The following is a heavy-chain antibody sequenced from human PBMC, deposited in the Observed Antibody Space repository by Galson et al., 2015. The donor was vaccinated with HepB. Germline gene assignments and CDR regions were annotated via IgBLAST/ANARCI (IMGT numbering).Heavy chain of an antibody. J-gene: IGHJ5*02. CDR2: ISSSSSNI. Sequence: SLRLSCAGFGITFPGHYMSWIRQAPGKGLEFVSYISSSSSNIYYADSVRGRVTISRDNAKNSLYLQMNNLRAGDTAIYYCARGGGGAGSWYNWFDPWGQGTLVTVSS. CDR1: GITFPGHY. V-gene: IGHV3-11*01. CDR3: ARGGGGAGSWYNWFDP. D-gene: IGHD1-26*01.